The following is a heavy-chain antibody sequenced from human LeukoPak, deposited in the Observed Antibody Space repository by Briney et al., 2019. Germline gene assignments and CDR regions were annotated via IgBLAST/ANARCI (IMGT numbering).Heavy chain of an antibody. CDR1: GYTFTGDY. V-gene: IGHV1-2*06. CDR3: AASIMVVAAMDAFDI. Sequence: ASVKVSCKASGYTFTGDYIHWVRQAPGQGLEWMGRINPNSGGTNYAQNFQGRVTMTRDTSINTAYMELGRLRSDDTAVYYCAASIMVVAAMDAFDIWGQGTRVTVSS. D-gene: IGHD2-15*01. CDR2: INPNSGGT. J-gene: IGHJ3*02.